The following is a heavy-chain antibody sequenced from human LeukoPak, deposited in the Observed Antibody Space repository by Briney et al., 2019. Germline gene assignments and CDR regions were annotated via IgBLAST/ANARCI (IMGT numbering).Heavy chain of an antibody. V-gene: IGHV4-4*07. CDR1: GGSISSYY. J-gene: IGHJ6*03. CDR3: ARVRRVHSVTTSYMDV. Sequence: SETLSLTCTVSGGSISSYYWSWIRQPARKGLEWIGRIYTSGSTNYNPSLKSRVTMSVDTSKNQFSLKLSSVTAADTAVYYCARVRRVHSVTTSYMDVWGKGTTVTVS. CDR2: IYTSGST. D-gene: IGHD4-17*01.